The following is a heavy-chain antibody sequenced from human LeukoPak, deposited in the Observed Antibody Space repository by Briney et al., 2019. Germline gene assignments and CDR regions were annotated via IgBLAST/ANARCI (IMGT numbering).Heavy chain of an antibody. D-gene: IGHD2-2*01. CDR2: ITSSSSHI. Sequence: GGSLRLSCAASGFTFSTYNMNWVRQAPGKGLEWVSSITSSSSHIYYADSVKGRFTISRDNAKNSLYLQMDSLRAEDTAVYYCARVMPTPSDAFDIWGQGTMVTVSS. CDR3: ARVMPTPSDAFDI. CDR1: GFTFSTYN. V-gene: IGHV3-21*01. J-gene: IGHJ3*02.